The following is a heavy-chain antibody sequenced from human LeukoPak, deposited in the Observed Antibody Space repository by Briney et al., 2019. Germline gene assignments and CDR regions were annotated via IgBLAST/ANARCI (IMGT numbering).Heavy chain of an antibody. Sequence: SETLSLTCAVYGGSFSSYYWSWIRQPPGKGLEWIGYIYTSGSTNYNPSLKSRVTISVDTSKNQFSLKLSSVTAADTAVYYCARRCGPDWTVFWSGNHDAFDIWGQGTMVTVSS. J-gene: IGHJ3*02. V-gene: IGHV4-4*09. CDR2: IYTSGST. D-gene: IGHD3-3*01. CDR1: GGSFSSYY. CDR3: ARRCGPDWTVFWSGNHDAFDI.